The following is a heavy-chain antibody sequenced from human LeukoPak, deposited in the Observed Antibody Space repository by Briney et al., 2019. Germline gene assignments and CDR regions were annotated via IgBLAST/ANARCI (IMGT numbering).Heavy chain of an antibody. D-gene: IGHD2-2*01. V-gene: IGHV3-30*12. Sequence: GTSLRLSCAASGFTFHNFGMVWVRQAPGKGLQWVAAIDPDGNDNYYADSARGRFVISRDNSKNTLYLQIYSLTVVDTAVYYCARRPVPAADYYYMDVWGKGTTVTVSS. CDR3: ARRPVPAADYYYMDV. CDR1: GFTFHNFG. CDR2: IDPDGNDN. J-gene: IGHJ6*03.